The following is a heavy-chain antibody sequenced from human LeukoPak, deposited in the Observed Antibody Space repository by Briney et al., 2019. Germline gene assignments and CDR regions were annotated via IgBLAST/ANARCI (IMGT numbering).Heavy chain of an antibody. D-gene: IGHD2-15*01. Sequence: GESLQISFKGSGYSFTSYWIGWVRQMPGKGLEWMGIIYPGDSDTRYSPSFQGQVTISADKSISTAYLRRSSLKASDTAMYYCARLGGDSCYCIDYWGQGTLVTVSS. CDR1: GYSFTSYW. V-gene: IGHV5-51*01. CDR3: ARLGGDSCYCIDY. CDR2: IYPGDSDT. J-gene: IGHJ4*02.